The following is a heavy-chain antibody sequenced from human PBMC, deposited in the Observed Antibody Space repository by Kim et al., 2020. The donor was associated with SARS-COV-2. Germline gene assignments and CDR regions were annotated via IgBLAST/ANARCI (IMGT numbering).Heavy chain of an antibody. V-gene: IGHV4-34*01. Sequence: SETLSLTCAVYGGSFSGYYWSWIRQPPGKGLEWIGEINHSGSTNYNPSLKSRVTISVDTSKNQFSLKLSSVTAADTAVYYCARAKKNYYGSGSYLGVWDYWGQGTLVTVSS. CDR3: ARAKKNYYGSGSYLGVWDY. D-gene: IGHD3-10*01. CDR1: GGSFSGYY. J-gene: IGHJ4*02. CDR2: INHSGST.